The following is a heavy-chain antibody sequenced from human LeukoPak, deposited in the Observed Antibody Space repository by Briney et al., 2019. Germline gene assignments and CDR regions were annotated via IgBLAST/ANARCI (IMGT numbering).Heavy chain of an antibody. D-gene: IGHD6-13*01. CDR3: AKGTQQHSYFFDY. J-gene: IGHJ4*02. CDR1: RFTFSSSG. Sequence: GGSLRLSCAASRFTFSSSGMHWVRQAPGKGLEWVTFIQSDGSNKYYADSVKGRFTISRDNSKNTLYLQMNSLKPEDTAVYYCAKGTQQHSYFFDYWGQGTLVTVSS. CDR2: IQSDGSNK. V-gene: IGHV3-30*02.